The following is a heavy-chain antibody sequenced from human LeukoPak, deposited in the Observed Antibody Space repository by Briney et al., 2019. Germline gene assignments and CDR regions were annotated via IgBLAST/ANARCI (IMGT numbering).Heavy chain of an antibody. Sequence: SETLSLTCAVYGGCFSGYYWSWIRQPPGKGLEWIGEINHSGSTNYNPSLKSRVTISVDTPKNQFSLKLSSVTAADTAVYYCARGYCSSTSCYDAFDIWGQGTMVTVSS. CDR3: ARGYCSSTSCYDAFDI. J-gene: IGHJ3*02. V-gene: IGHV4-34*01. CDR2: INHSGST. D-gene: IGHD2-2*01. CDR1: GGCFSGYY.